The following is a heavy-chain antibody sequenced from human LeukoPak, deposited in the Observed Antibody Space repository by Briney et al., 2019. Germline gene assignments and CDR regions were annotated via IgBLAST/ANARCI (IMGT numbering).Heavy chain of an antibody. D-gene: IGHD1-14*01. Sequence: SETLSLTCTVSGGSLSSYYWSWIRQPPGKGLEWIGYIYYSGSTNYNPSLKSRVTISVDTSKNQFSLKLSSVTAADTAVYYCARDAGLDAFDIWGQGTMVTVSS. CDR2: IYYSGST. CDR3: ARDAGLDAFDI. J-gene: IGHJ3*02. V-gene: IGHV4-59*01. CDR1: GGSLSSYY.